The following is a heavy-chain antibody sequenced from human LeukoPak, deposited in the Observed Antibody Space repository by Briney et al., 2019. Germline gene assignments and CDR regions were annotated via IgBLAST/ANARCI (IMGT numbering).Heavy chain of an antibody. CDR3: ATLRDGYNAYDY. Sequence: GASVKVSCKASGYTFTGYYMHWVRQAPGQGLERMGWINPNSGGTNYAQKFQGRVTMTRDTSISTAYMELSRLRSDDTAVYYCATLRDGYNAYDYWGQGTLVTVSS. D-gene: IGHD5-24*01. CDR1: GYTFTGYY. V-gene: IGHV1-2*02. CDR2: INPNSGGT. J-gene: IGHJ4*02.